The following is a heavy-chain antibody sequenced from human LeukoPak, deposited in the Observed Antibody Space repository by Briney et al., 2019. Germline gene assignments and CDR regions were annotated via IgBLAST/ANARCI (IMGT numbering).Heavy chain of an antibody. V-gene: IGHV4-39*07. CDR1: GGSISSSSYY. J-gene: IGHJ6*03. CDR2: IYYSGST. CDR3: ARVLVTGLDYYYMDV. Sequence: SETLSLTCTVSGGSISSSSYYWGWIRQPPGKGLEWIGSIYYSGSTYYNPSLKSRVTISVDTSKNQFSLKLSSVTAADTAVYYCARVLVTGLDYYYMDVWGKGTTVTVSS. D-gene: IGHD3-10*01.